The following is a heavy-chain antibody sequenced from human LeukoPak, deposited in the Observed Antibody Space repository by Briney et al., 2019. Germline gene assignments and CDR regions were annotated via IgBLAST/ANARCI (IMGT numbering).Heavy chain of an antibody. J-gene: IGHJ4*02. D-gene: IGHD6-13*01. V-gene: IGHV3-30-3*01. Sequence: GGTLRLSCAASGFTFSSYAMHWVRQAPGKGLEWVAVISYDGSNKYYADSVKGRFTISRDNSKNTLYLQMNSLRAEDTAVYYCARARDSSSWFSSDYWGQGTLVTVSS. CDR3: ARARDSSSWFSSDY. CDR2: ISYDGSNK. CDR1: GFTFSSYA.